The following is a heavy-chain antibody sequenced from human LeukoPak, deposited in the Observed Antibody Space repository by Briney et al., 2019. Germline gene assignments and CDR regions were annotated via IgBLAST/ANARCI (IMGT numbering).Heavy chain of an antibody. J-gene: IGHJ4*02. D-gene: IGHD3-10*01. CDR3: ARGIYYYGSGSYYNPSEHFDY. V-gene: IGHV3-30*19. CDR2: ISYDGSNK. CDR1: GFTFSSYG. Sequence: GGSLRLSCAASGFTFSSYGMHWVRQAPGKGLEWVAVISYDGSNKYYADSVKGRFTISRDNSKNTLYLQMNSLRAEDTAVYYCARGIYYYGSGSYYNPSEHFDYWGQGTLVTVSS.